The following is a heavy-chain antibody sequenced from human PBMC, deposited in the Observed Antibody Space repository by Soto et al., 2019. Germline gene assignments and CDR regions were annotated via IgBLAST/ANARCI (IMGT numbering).Heavy chain of an antibody. Sequence: EVQLVESGGVVVQPGGSLRLSCAASGFTFDDYTMHWVRQAPGKGLEWVSLISWDGGSTYYADSVKGRFTISRDNNKNSLYLQMNSLRTEDTALYYCAKDIGTYYYDSSGYFDYWGQGTLVTVSS. V-gene: IGHV3-43*01. J-gene: IGHJ4*02. CDR1: GFTFDDYT. CDR2: ISWDGGST. D-gene: IGHD3-22*01. CDR3: AKDIGTYYYDSSGYFDY.